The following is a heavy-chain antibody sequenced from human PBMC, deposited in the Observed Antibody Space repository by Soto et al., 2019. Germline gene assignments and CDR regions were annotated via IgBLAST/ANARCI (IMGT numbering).Heavy chain of an antibody. V-gene: IGHV1-3*01. J-gene: IGHJ4*02. CDR3: ARGYYSGGSGDPRSLDY. CDR2: INAGNGNT. D-gene: IGHD2-15*01. Sequence: QVQLVQSGAEVKKPGASVKVSCKASGYTFTSYAMHWVRQAPGQRLEWMGWINAGNGNTKYSQKFQGRVTITRDTSASTAYMELSSLRSEDTDVYYCARGYYSGGSGDPRSLDYWGQGTLVTVSS. CDR1: GYTFTSYA.